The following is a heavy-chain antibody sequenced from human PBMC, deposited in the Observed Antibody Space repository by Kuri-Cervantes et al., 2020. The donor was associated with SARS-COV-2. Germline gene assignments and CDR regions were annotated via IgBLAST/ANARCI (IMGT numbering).Heavy chain of an antibody. CDR1: GFTFSSYA. V-gene: IGHV3-30-3*01. D-gene: IGHD4-11*01. Sequence: GESLKISCAVSGFTFSSYAMHWVRQAPGKGLEWVAVISYDGSNKYYADSVKGRFTISRDNSKNTLYLQMNSLRAEDTAVYYCARDGPTSYSNYYYYGMDVWGQGTTVTVSS. CDR3: ARDGPTSYSNYYYYGMDV. CDR2: ISYDGSNK. J-gene: IGHJ6*02.